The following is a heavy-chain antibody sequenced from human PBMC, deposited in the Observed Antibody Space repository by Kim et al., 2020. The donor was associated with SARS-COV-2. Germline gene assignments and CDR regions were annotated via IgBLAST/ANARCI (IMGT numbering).Heavy chain of an antibody. Sequence: ASVKVSCKASGYTFSHYAIHWVRQAPGQRLEWMGWINAGNGYTKYSENFQGRVTFTSDTSASTAYMDLSRLRSEDTAMFFCVRGIGRFGANYGMDVWGRGTTVIVSS. CDR1: GYTFSHYA. J-gene: IGHJ6*02. CDR2: INAGNGYT. V-gene: IGHV1-3*01. CDR3: VRGIGRFGANYGMDV. D-gene: IGHD3-10*01.